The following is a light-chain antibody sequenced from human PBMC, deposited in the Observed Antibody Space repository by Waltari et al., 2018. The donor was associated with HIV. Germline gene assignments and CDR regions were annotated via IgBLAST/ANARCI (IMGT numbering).Light chain of an antibody. Sequence: DIQITQSPSSLSASVGDRVTITCRASQSINNFLNWYQQKPGKAPKLLIYTASGLQSGVPSRFSGSGSGTDFTLTISNLQPEDSATYYCQQSHSNPRAFGQGTKVEIK. CDR1: QSINNF. J-gene: IGKJ1*01. V-gene: IGKV1-39*01. CDR3: QQSHSNPRA. CDR2: TAS.